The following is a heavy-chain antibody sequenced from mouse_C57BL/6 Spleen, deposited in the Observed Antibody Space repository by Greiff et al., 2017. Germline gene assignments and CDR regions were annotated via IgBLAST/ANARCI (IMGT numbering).Heavy chain of an antibody. CDR3: ARSGLGRYFDV. V-gene: IGHV5-4*03. J-gene: IGHJ1*03. Sequence: EVKLMESGGGLVKPGGSLKLSCAASGFTFSSYAMSWVRQTPETRLEWVATISDGGSYTYYPDNVKGRFTISRDNAKNNLYLQMSHLKSEDTAMYYCARSGLGRYFDVWGTGTTVTVSS. D-gene: IGHD4-1*01. CDR1: GFTFSSYA. CDR2: ISDGGSYT.